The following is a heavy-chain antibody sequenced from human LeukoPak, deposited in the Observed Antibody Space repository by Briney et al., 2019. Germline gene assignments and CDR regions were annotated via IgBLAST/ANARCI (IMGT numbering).Heavy chain of an antibody. CDR2: ITNNGGKT. CDR3: ARVATNDRRNAFDI. V-gene: IGHV3-64*01. J-gene: IGHJ3*02. D-gene: IGHD2-8*01. CDR1: GFTFTTYA. Sequence: GGSLRLSCATSGFTFTTYAMNWVRQAPGKGLEFVSAITNNGGKTYYANSVKGRFTFSRDNSKNTLYLQMGSLRAEDMAVYYCARVATNDRRNAFDIWGQGTMVTVSS.